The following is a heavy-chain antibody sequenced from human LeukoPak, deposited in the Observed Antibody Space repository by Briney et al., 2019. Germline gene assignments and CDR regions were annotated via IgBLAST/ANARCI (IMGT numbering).Heavy chain of an antibody. Sequence: SETLSLTCTVSGGSISSYYWSWIRQPPGKGLEWIGYIYYSGSTNYNPSLKSRVTISVDTSKNQFSLKLSSVTAADTAVYYCARERDIRRLLINFDYWGQGTLVTVSS. J-gene: IGHJ4*02. V-gene: IGHV4-59*12. D-gene: IGHD3-22*01. CDR2: IYYSGST. CDR1: GGSISSYY. CDR3: ARERDIRRLLINFDY.